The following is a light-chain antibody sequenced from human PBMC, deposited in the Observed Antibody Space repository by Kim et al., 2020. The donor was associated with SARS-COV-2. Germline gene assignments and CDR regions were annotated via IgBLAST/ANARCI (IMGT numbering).Light chain of an antibody. Sequence: AAVGDKVTITCRASQTISTFLKWYQQKPGKAPELLIHGVSSLHSGVPSRCSGSGSGTDLTLTITNRLPEDFAIYFCQQSYSTPRYSFGQGTKLEIK. CDR1: QTISTF. V-gene: IGKV1-39*01. CDR3: QQSYSTPRYS. J-gene: IGKJ2*03. CDR2: GVS.